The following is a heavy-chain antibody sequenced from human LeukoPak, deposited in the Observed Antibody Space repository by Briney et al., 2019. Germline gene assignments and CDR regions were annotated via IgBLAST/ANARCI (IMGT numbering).Heavy chain of an antibody. CDR2: IYYSGST. Sequence: SETLSLTCTVSGGSISSSSYYWGWIRQPPGKGLEWIGSIYYSGSTYYNPSLKSRVTISVDTSKNQFSLKLSSVTAADTAVYYCARDRIAAAGTYRSWFDPWGQGTLVTVSS. D-gene: IGHD6-13*01. CDR3: ARDRIAAAGTYRSWFDP. CDR1: GGSISSSSYY. J-gene: IGHJ5*02. V-gene: IGHV4-39*07.